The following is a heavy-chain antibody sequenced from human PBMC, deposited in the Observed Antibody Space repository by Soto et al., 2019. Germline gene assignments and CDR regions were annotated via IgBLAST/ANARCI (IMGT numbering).Heavy chain of an antibody. CDR2: IYYYGST. CDR3: ARSMTTVTTGHYYGMDV. CDR1: GGSISISSYY. Sequence: KPSETLSLTCTVSGGSISISSYYWVWIRQPPGKGLEWIGSIYYYGSTYYNPSLKSRVTISVDTSKNHFSLKLSSVTAADTAVYYCARSMTTVTTGHYYGMDVWGQGTTVTVSS. J-gene: IGHJ6*02. D-gene: IGHD4-17*01. V-gene: IGHV4-39*02.